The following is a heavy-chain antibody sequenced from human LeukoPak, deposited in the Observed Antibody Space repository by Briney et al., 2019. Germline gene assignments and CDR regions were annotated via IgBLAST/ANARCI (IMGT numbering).Heavy chain of an antibody. Sequence: GGSLRLSCAASGFTFSSYGMHWVRQAPGKGLEWVAVISYDGSNKYYADSVKGRFTISRDNSKNTLYLQMNSLRAEDTAVYYCARDTYYYDSSGYYYANWYFDLWGRGTLVTVSS. D-gene: IGHD3-22*01. V-gene: IGHV3-30*03. CDR2: ISYDGSNK. J-gene: IGHJ2*01. CDR3: ARDTYYYDSSGYYYANWYFDL. CDR1: GFTFSSYG.